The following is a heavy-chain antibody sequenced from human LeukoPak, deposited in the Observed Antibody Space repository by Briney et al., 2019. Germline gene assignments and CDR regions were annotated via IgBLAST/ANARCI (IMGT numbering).Heavy chain of an antibody. V-gene: IGHV4-34*01. Sequence: SETLSLTCAVYGESFSGYYWSWIRQPPGKGLEWIGEINHSGSTNYNPSLKSRVTISVDTSKNQFSLKLSSVTAADTAVYYCARHIRNWNPDYWGQGTLVTVSS. J-gene: IGHJ4*02. CDR1: GESFSGYY. CDR2: INHSGST. CDR3: ARHIRNWNPDY. D-gene: IGHD1-1*01.